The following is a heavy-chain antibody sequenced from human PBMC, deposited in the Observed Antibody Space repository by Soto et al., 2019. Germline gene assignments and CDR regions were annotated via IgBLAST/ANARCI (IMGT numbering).Heavy chain of an antibody. V-gene: IGHV4-34*01. CDR2: INHSGSA. D-gene: IGHD1-26*01. Sequence: SETLSVTCDVYCGSFSGYIWTWIRQTPGKGLQWIGQINHSGSANYNPSLKSRVTISVHTSNSQFSLELNSVTAADTAVYYCARGLISGSHYSGGWYYFDSWGQGTQVT. CDR1: CGSFSGYI. CDR3: ARGLISGSHYSGGWYYFDS. J-gene: IGHJ4*02.